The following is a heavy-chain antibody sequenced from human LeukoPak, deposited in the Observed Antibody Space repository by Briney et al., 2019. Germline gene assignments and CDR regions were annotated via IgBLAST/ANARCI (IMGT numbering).Heavy chain of an antibody. CDR3: ARPAEEHIVVVTAFDY. D-gene: IGHD2-21*02. CDR1: GGTFSSYA. CDR2: IIPILGIT. J-gene: IGHJ4*02. V-gene: IGHV1-69*04. Sequence: SVKVSCKASGGTFSSYAISWVRQAPGQGLEWMGRIIPILGITNYAQKFQGRVTITADKSTSTAYMELSSLRSEDTAVYYCARPAEEHIVVVTAFDYWGQGTLVTVSS.